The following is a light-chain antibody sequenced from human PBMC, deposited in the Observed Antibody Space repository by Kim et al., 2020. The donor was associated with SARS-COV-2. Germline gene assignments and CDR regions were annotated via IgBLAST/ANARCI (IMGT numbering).Light chain of an antibody. CDR1: SSNIGSNT. CDR3: AAWDDSLRV. V-gene: IGLV1-44*01. Sequence: QSVLTQPPSASGTPGQRVTISCSGSSSNIGSNTVNWYQQLPGTAPKLLIYSNNQRPSGAPDRFSGSKSGTSASLAISGLQSEDEADYYCAAWDDSLRVFGTGTKVTVL. CDR2: SNN. J-gene: IGLJ1*01.